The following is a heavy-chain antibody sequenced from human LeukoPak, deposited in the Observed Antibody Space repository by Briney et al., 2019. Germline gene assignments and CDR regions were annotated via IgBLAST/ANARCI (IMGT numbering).Heavy chain of an antibody. V-gene: IGHV6-1*01. J-gene: IGHJ4*02. CDR3: VRSQYWRFDD. Sequence: SQTLSLTCAISGYSFSNNSAVWNWIRQSPSRGLEWLGRTYYRSKWYNDYGASVKSRITVNPDTSKNQFSLQLNSVTPEDTAVYYCVRSQYWRFDDWGQGTLVTVSS. D-gene: IGHD2-8*02. CDR2: TYYRSKWYN. CDR1: GYSFSNNSAV.